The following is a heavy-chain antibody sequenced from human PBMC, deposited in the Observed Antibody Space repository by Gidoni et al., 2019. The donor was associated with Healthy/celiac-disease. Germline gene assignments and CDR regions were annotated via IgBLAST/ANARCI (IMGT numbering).Heavy chain of an antibody. CDR3: ARVPLTMVRGVINYYYYGMDV. J-gene: IGHJ6*02. Sequence: QVQLVQSGAGVKKPGASVKVSCKASGGTFSSYAISWVRQAPGQGLGWMGGIIPIFGTANYAQKFQGRVTITADKATSTAYMELSSLRSEDTAVYYCARVPLTMVRGVINYYYYGMDVWGQGTTVTVSS. CDR2: IIPIFGTA. V-gene: IGHV1-69*06. CDR1: GGTFSSYA. D-gene: IGHD3-10*01.